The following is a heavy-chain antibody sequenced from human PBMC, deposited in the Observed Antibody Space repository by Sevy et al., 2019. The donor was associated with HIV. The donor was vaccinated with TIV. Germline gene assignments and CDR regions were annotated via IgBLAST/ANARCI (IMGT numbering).Heavy chain of an antibody. D-gene: IGHD3-3*01. V-gene: IGHV1-2*06. Sequence: ASVKVSCKASGYSFTGYYMHWVRQAPGQGLEWMGRNNPISGGTDDAQKFQGRVTMTRDTSISTAYMEVRSLRSDDTAVYFCARAPTDFWMGVMDVWGQGTTVTVSS. CDR1: GYSFTGYY. CDR3: ARAPTDFWMGVMDV. CDR2: NNPISGGT. J-gene: IGHJ6*02.